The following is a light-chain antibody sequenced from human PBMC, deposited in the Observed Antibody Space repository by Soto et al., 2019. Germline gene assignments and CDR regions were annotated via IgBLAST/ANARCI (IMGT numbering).Light chain of an antibody. J-gene: IGKJ1*01. Sequence: DIQLTQSPSTLSASVGDRVTITCRASQSISSWLAWYQQKPGKAPKFLIYKTSNLESGVPSRFSGSGSGTEFTLTISSLQPDDFATYYCPHYNNYCWTFGQGTKVEIK. CDR2: KTS. CDR3: PHYNNYCWT. CDR1: QSISSW. V-gene: IGKV1-5*03.